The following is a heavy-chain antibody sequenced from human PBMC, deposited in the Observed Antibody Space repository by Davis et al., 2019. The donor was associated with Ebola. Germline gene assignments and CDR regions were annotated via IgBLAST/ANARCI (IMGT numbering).Heavy chain of an antibody. D-gene: IGHD3-16*01. CDR3: ARHSYGPLGDYFDY. V-gene: IGHV3-30*04. CDR1: EFTFSSHA. Sequence: GESLKISCAAFEFTFSSHAMHWVRQAPGKGLEWVAVISYDARKKYYADSVKGRFTISRDNSKNTLYLQMDSLRLEDTAVYYCARHSYGPLGDYFDYWGQGTLVTVSS. J-gene: IGHJ4*02. CDR2: ISYDARKK.